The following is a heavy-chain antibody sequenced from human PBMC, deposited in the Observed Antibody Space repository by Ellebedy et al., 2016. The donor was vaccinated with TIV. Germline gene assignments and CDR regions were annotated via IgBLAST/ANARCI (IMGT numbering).Heavy chain of an antibody. D-gene: IGHD3-10*01. CDR3: ARKHLYGLD. CDR1: GFIFSTYG. CDR2: IYSGGGT. Sequence: PGGSLRLSCAASGFIFSTYGMHWVRQAPGKGLEWVSVIYSGGGTSYADSVKGRFTIFRDTSKNTLFLQMNSLRAEDTAVYYCARKHLYGLDWGQGTLVTVSS. V-gene: IGHV3-66*01. J-gene: IGHJ4*02.